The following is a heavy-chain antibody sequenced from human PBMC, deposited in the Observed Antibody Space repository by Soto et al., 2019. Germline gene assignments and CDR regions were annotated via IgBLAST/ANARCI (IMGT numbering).Heavy chain of an antibody. Sequence: QVQLVQSGAEVKKPGSSVKVSCKASGGTFSSYAISWVRQAPGQGLEWMGGIIPIFGTANYAQKFQGRVTITADESTSTAYMELSSLRAEDTAVYYCARGWIVALFYYYYGMDVWGQGTTVTVSS. V-gene: IGHV1-69*01. CDR2: IIPIFGTA. D-gene: IGHD3-22*01. CDR1: GGTFSSYA. J-gene: IGHJ6*02. CDR3: ARGWIVALFYYYYGMDV.